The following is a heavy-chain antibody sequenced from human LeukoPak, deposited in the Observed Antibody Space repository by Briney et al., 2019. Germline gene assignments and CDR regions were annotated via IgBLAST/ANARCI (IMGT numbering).Heavy chain of an antibody. J-gene: IGHJ6*02. Sequence: ASVKVSCKASGYSFTNYYMHWVRQAPGQGLEWMGIINPSGGSTGYAQKFQGRVTMTRDTSTSIVYMELSSLRFEDTAVYYCARGSVGSTSPYYYYAMDVWGQGTTVTVSS. V-gene: IGHV1-46*01. CDR2: INPSGGST. D-gene: IGHD2-2*01. CDR3: ARGSVGSTSPYYYYAMDV. CDR1: GYSFTNYY.